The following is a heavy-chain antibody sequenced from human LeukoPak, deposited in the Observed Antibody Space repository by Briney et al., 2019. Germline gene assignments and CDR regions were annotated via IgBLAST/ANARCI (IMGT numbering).Heavy chain of an antibody. J-gene: IGHJ6*03. CDR2: ISAYNGNT. Sequence: ASVKVSCKASGYTFTSYGISWVRQAPGQGLEWMGWISAYNGNTNYAQKLQGRVTMTTDTSTSTAYMELRSLRSDDTAVYYCARDYSRYYYYYMDDWGKGTTVTVSS. CDR1: GYTFTSYG. D-gene: IGHD4-11*01. CDR3: ARDYSRYYYYYMDD. V-gene: IGHV1-18*01.